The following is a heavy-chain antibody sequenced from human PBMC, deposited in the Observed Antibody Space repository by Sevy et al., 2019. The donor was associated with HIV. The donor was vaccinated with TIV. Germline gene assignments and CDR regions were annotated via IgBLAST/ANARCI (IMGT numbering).Heavy chain of an antibody. V-gene: IGHV3-30-3*01. J-gene: IGHJ4*02. CDR1: GFTFSSYA. CDR3: AREEGACSYGLDY. CDR2: ISYDGSNK. D-gene: IGHD5-18*01. Sequence: GGSLRLSCAASGFTFSSYAMHWVRQAPGKGLEWVALISYDGSNKYYADSVKGRFTISRDNSKNTLYLQMNSLRAEDTAVYYCAREEGACSYGLDYWGQGTLVTVSS.